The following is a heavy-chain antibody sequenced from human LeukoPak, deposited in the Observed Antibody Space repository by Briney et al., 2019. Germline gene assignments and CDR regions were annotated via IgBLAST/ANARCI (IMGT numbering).Heavy chain of an antibody. Sequence: PSETLSLTCTVSGGSISSYYWSWIRQPAGKGLEWIGRIYTSGSTNYNPSLKSRVTVSVDTSKNQFSLKLSSVTAADTAVYYCASLVPAAIGYDAFDIWGQGTMVTVSS. V-gene: IGHV4-4*07. CDR3: ASLVPAAIGYDAFDI. J-gene: IGHJ3*02. CDR2: IYTSGST. D-gene: IGHD2-2*01. CDR1: GGSISSYY.